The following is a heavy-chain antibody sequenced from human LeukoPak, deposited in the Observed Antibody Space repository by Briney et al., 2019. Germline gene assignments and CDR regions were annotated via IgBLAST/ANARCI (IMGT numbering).Heavy chain of an antibody. Sequence: PSQTLSLTCTVSGGSISSGGYYWSWIRQPPGKGLEWIGEINHSGSTNYNPSLKSRVTISVDTSKNQFSLKLSPVTAADTAVYYCAVTVPFDYWGQGTLVTVSS. D-gene: IGHD4-17*01. V-gene: IGHV4-30-2*01. CDR3: AVTVPFDY. J-gene: IGHJ4*02. CDR2: INHSGST. CDR1: GGSISSGGYY.